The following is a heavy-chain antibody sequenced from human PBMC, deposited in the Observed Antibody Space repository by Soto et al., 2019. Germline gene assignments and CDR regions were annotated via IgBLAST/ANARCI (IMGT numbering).Heavy chain of an antibody. V-gene: IGHV3-30*18. Sequence: GGSLRLSCAASGFTFSSYAMSWVRQAPGKGLEWVAVISYDGSNKYYADSVKGRFTISRDNSKNTLYLQMNSLRAEDTAVYYCAKAKADKRSPFDYWGQGTLVTVSS. CDR1: GFTFSSYA. CDR2: ISYDGSNK. CDR3: AKAKADKRSPFDY. J-gene: IGHJ4*02. D-gene: IGHD1-1*01.